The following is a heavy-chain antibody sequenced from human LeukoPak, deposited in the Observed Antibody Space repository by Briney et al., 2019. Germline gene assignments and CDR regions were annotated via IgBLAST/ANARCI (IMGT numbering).Heavy chain of an antibody. V-gene: IGHV4-34*01. CDR3: ARARATVIHYYYYYMDV. D-gene: IGHD4-17*01. CDR1: GGSFSGYY. Sequence: SXXLXLTCAVYGGSFSGYYWSWIRQPPGKGLEWIGEMNHSGSTNYNPSLKSRVTISVDTSKNQFSLKLSSVTAADTAVYYCARARATVIHYYYYYMDVWGKGTTVTVSS. J-gene: IGHJ6*03. CDR2: MNHSGST.